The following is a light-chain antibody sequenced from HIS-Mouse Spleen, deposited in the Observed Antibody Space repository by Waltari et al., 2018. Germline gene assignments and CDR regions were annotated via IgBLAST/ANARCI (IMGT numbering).Light chain of an antibody. V-gene: IGKV3-11*01. Sequence: IVLTQSPATLASSPGERATLPCRASQSVSSDLAWYQQKPGQAPRLLIYDASNRATGIPARFSGSGSGTDFTLTISGLEPEDFAVYYCQQRSNWPTFGGGTKVEIK. CDR1: QSVSSD. J-gene: IGKJ4*01. CDR3: QQRSNWPT. CDR2: DAS.